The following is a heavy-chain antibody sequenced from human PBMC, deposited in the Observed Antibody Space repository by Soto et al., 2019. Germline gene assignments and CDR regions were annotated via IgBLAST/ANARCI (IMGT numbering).Heavy chain of an antibody. Sequence: SETLSLTCTVSGGPISSGGYYWSWIRQHPGKGLEWIGYIYYSGSTYYNPSLKSRVTISVDTSKNQFSLKLSSVTAADTAVYYCARGIGEYCSGGSCYSDLTFFDYWGQGTLVTVSS. V-gene: IGHV4-31*03. J-gene: IGHJ4*02. CDR3: ARGIGEYCSGGSCYSDLTFFDY. CDR1: GGPISSGGYY. CDR2: IYYSGST. D-gene: IGHD2-15*01.